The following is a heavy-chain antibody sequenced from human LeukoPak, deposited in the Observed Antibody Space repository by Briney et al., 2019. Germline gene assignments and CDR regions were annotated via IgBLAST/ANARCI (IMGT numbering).Heavy chain of an antibody. J-gene: IGHJ3*02. V-gene: IGHV5-51*01. CDR3: ASPVGATGEGDALET. CDR1: GYSFTSYW. D-gene: IGHD1-26*01. CDR2: IYPGDSDT. Sequence: GESLKISCRGSGYSFTSYWIGWVRQMPGKGLEWMGIIYPGDSDTRYSPSFQGQVTISADKSISTAYLQWSSLKASDTAMYYCASPVGATGEGDALETGGKGTMVTVS.